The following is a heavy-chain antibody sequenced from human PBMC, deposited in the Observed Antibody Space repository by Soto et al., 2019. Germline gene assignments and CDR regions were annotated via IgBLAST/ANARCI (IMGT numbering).Heavy chain of an antibody. CDR2: INHSGST. CDR1: GGSFSGYS. Sequence: QVQLQQWGAGLLKPSETLSLTCAVYGGSFSGYSWSWIRQPPGKGLEGIGEINHSGSTNYNPSLKSRVTISVDTSKDQFSLKLSSVTAADTAVYYCARGRGGYYGYYYDGMDVWGQGTTVTVSS. CDR3: ARGRGGYYGYYYDGMDV. J-gene: IGHJ6*02. V-gene: IGHV4-34*01. D-gene: IGHD3-3*01.